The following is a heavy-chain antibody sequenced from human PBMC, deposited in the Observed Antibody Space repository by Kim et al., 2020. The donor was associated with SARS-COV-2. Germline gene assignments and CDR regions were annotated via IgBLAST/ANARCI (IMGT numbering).Heavy chain of an antibody. D-gene: IGHD3-9*01. CDR3: AKTTYYDILTGPGFVDY. V-gene: IGHV3-48*02. Sequence: VKGRLTISIDNAKNALYLQMNSLRDEDTAVYYCAKTTYYDILTGPGFVDYWGQGTLVTVSS. J-gene: IGHJ4*02.